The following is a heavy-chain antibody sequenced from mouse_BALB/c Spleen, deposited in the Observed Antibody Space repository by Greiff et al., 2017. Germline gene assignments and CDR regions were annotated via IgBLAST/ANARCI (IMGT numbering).Heavy chain of an antibody. D-gene: IGHD2-4*01. CDR1: GFSLTSYG. V-gene: IGHV2-4-1*01. CDR3: ARNRGDYEGYYAMDY. Sequence: VQGVESGPGLVQPSQSLSITCPVSGFSLTSYGVHWVRQSPGKGLEWLGVIWSGGSTDYNAAFISRLSISKDNSKSQVFFKMNSLQADDTAIYYCARNRGDYEGYYAMDYWGQGSSVTVAS. J-gene: IGHJ4*01. CDR2: IWSGGST.